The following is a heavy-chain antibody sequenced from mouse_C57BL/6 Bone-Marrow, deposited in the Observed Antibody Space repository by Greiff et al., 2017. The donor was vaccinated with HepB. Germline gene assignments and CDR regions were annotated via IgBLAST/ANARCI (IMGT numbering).Heavy chain of an antibody. CDR3: ARDAGWLPYYYAMDY. D-gene: IGHD2-2*01. J-gene: IGHJ4*01. CDR1: GFTFSDFY. CDR2: SRNKANDYTT. Sequence: DVHLVESGGGLVQSGRSLRLSCATSGFTFSDFYMEWVRQAPGKGLEWIAASRNKANDYTTEYSASVKGRFIVSRDTSQSILYLQMNALRAEDTAIYYCARDAGWLPYYYAMDYWGQGTSVTVSS. V-gene: IGHV7-1*01.